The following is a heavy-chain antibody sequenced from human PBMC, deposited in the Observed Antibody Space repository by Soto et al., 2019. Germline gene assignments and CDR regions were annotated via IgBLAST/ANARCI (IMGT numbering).Heavy chain of an antibody. CDR2: IYSGGST. J-gene: IGHJ1*01. V-gene: IGHV3-53*01. Sequence: EVQLVESGGGSIQPGESLRLSCEASGFTVSSNYMSWVRQAPGNGLEWVSVIYSGGSTYYADSVKGRFTISRDNSKNTLYLQMNSLRAEDTAVYYCARDRVESGYPEYFQHWGQGTLVTVSS. D-gene: IGHD3-22*01. CDR3: ARDRVESGYPEYFQH. CDR1: GFTVSSNY.